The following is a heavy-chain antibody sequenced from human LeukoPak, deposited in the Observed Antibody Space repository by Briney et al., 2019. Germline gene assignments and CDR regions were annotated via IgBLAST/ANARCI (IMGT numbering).Heavy chain of an antibody. D-gene: IGHD1-26*01. V-gene: IGHV3-53*01. CDR1: GFSVSNNY. CDR2: IYSGGDK. CDR3: AKDGGPSSSGSQFFNY. J-gene: IGHJ4*02. Sequence: SGGSLRLSCVASGFSVSNNYMSWVRQAPGKGLEWVSLIYSGGDKRYAASVKGRFTISRDNSKNTLYLQMDSLRVEDTAVYYCAKDGGPSSSGSQFFNYWGQGALVTVSS.